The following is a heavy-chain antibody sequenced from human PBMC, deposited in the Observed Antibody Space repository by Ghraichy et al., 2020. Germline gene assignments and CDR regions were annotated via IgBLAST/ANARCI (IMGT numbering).Heavy chain of an antibody. D-gene: IGHD1-7*01. CDR1: GGSISSGGYY. J-gene: IGHJ4*02. CDR2: IYYSGST. Sequence: SETLSLTCTVSGGSISSGGYYWSWIRQHPGKGLEWIGYIYYSGSTYYNPSLKSRVTISVDTSKNQFSLKLSSVTAADTAVYYCARVSGGTPLYYFDYWGQGTLVTVSS. V-gene: IGHV4-31*03. CDR3: ARVSGGTPLYYFDY.